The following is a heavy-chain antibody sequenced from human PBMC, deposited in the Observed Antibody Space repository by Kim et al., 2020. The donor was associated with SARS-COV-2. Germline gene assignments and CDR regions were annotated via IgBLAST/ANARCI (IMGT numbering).Heavy chain of an antibody. CDR3: ASRYGSGSQYFDY. J-gene: IGHJ4*02. V-gene: IGHV1-8*01. CDR2: MNPNSGNT. Sequence: ASVKVSCKASGYTFTSYDINWVRQGTGQGLEWMGCMNPNSGNTGYAQKFQGRVTMTRNTSISTAYMELSSLRSEDTAVYYCASRYGSGSQYFDYWGQGTLVTVSS. CDR1: GYTFTSYD. D-gene: IGHD3-10*01.